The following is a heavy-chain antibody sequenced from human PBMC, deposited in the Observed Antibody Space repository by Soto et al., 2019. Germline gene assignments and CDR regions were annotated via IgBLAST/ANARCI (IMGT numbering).Heavy chain of an antibody. CDR1: AGTFSSYA. V-gene: IGHV1-69*05. CDR3: ARSGASSWSYYFDY. D-gene: IGHD6-13*01. CDR2: IIPIFGTA. Sequence: ASVKVSCKASAGTFSSYAISWVRQAPGQGLEWMGGIIPIFGTASYAQKFQGRVTMTRDTSTSTVYMELSSLRSEDTAVYYCARSGASSWSYYFDYWGQGTLVTVS. J-gene: IGHJ4*02.